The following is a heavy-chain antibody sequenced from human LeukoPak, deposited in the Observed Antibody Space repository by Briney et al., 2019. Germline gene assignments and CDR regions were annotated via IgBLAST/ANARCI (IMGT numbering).Heavy chain of an antibody. Sequence: ASVKVSCKVSGYTLTELSMHWVRQAPGPGLEWMGGIIPIFGTANYAQKFQGRVTITADESASTAYMELSSLRSEDTAVYYCARVRILDAFDIWGQGTMVTVSS. CDR1: GYTLTELS. V-gene: IGHV1-69*13. J-gene: IGHJ3*02. CDR2: IIPIFGTA. D-gene: IGHD3-16*01. CDR3: ARVRILDAFDI.